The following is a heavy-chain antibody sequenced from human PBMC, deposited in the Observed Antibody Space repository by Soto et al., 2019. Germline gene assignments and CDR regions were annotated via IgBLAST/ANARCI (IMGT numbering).Heavy chain of an antibody. Sequence: PSETLSLTCTVSGGSISSGDYYWSWIRQPPGKGLEWIGYIYYSGSTYYNPSLKSRVTISVDTSKNQFSLKLSSVTAADTAVYYCARLTYYYDSSGYYPAFFDYWGQGTLVTVSS. CDR2: IYYSGST. V-gene: IGHV4-30-4*01. CDR3: ARLTYYYDSSGYYPAFFDY. CDR1: GGSISSGDYY. J-gene: IGHJ4*02. D-gene: IGHD3-22*01.